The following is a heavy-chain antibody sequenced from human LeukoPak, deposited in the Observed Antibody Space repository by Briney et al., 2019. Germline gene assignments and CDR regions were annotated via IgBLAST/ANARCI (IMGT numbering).Heavy chain of an antibody. CDR1: GFTFSSYG. V-gene: IGHV3-23*01. D-gene: IGHD6-25*01. CDR3: AKEALPGIAAPGRVY. Sequence: GGTLRLSCVASGFTFSSYGMSWVRQAPGMGLEWVSAISCSGGTTYYGASVRGRFTISRDNSKNTVYLQMNSLRAEDTAVYFCAKEALPGIAAPGRVYWGQGTLVTVPS. CDR2: ISCSGGTT. J-gene: IGHJ4*02.